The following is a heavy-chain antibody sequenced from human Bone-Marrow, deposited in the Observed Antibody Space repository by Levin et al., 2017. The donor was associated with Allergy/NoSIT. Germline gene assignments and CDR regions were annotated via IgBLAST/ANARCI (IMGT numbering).Heavy chain of an antibody. D-gene: IGHD4-17*01. V-gene: IGHV1-69*13. Sequence: ASVKVSCKASGGTFSSYAISWVRQAPGQGLEWMGGIIPIFGTANYAQKFQGRVTITADESTSTAYMELSSLRSEDTAVYYCAIEEYYGDYAWGYYFDYWGQGTLVTVSS. CDR1: GGTFSSYA. CDR2: IIPIFGTA. CDR3: AIEEYYGDYAWGYYFDY. J-gene: IGHJ4*02.